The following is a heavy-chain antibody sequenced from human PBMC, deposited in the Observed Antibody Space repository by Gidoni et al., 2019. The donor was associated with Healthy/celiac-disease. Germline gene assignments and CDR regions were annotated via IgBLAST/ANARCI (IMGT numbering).Heavy chain of an antibody. V-gene: IGHV3-9*01. CDR1: GFPFDVYA. D-gene: IGHD2-15*01. CDR3: AEDIYCSGGSCYSAHYGMDV. J-gene: IGHJ6*02. CDR2: ISWNSGSI. Sequence: EVQLVESGGGLVQPGRSLRLSCSASGFPFDVYAMPCVRQAPGKGLDWVSGISWNSGSIGDADSVKGRFTIARDNAKNSLYLQMNSLRAEDTALYYCAEDIYCSGGSCYSAHYGMDVWGQGTTVTVSS.